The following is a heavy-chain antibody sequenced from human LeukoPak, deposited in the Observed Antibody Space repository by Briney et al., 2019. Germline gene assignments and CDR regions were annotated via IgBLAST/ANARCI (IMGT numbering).Heavy chain of an antibody. V-gene: IGHV3-33*01. J-gene: IGHJ4*02. CDR1: GFTFSSYG. D-gene: IGHD6-13*01. CDR2: IWYDGSNK. Sequence: GGSLRLSCAASGFTFSSYGMHWVRQAPGKGLEWVAVIWYDGSNKYYADSVKGRFTISRDNSKNTLYLQMNSLRAEDTAVYYCARVGQQLVIDYWGQGTLVTVSP. CDR3: ARVGQQLVIDY.